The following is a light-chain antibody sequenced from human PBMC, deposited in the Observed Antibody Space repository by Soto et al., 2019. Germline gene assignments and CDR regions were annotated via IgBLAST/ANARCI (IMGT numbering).Light chain of an antibody. CDR3: QQRSNWHTIT. V-gene: IGKV3-11*01. Sequence: EIVLTQSPATLSLSPGERATLSCRASQSVSNKLAWYQQKPGQAPRLLIYDASNRATDIPVRFSGSGSGTDFTLTITRLEPEDFAVYYCQQRSNWHTITCGQGTRLEIK. J-gene: IGKJ5*01. CDR2: DAS. CDR1: QSVSNK.